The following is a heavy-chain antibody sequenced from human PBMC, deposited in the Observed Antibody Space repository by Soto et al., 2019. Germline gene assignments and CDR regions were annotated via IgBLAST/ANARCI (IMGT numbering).Heavy chain of an antibody. CDR2: IYHSAST. CDR3: ARDKITGLFDY. CDR1: GGSISSGGYS. Sequence: SETLSLTCAVSGGSISSGGYSWSWIRQPPGKGLEWIGYIYHSASTNYSPSLKSRVTISVDTSKNQFSLNLSSVTAADTAVYYCARDKITGLFDYWGQGTLVTVSS. J-gene: IGHJ4*02. V-gene: IGHV4-30-2*01. D-gene: IGHD2-8*02.